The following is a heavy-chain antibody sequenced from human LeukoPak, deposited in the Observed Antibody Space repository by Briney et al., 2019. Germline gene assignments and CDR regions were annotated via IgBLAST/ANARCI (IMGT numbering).Heavy chain of an antibody. CDR3: ARGRCRNSFDY. D-gene: IGHD2-15*01. J-gene: IGHJ4*02. V-gene: IGHV4-31*03. Sequence: PSQTLSLTCTVSGASISIGFDYWSWIRQHPGKGLEWIGYIYYSGSTYYNPSLKSRVTMSVDTSKDQFSLKLSSVTAADTAVYYCARGRCRNSFDYWGQGTLVTVSS. CDR1: GASISIGFDY. CDR2: IYYSGST.